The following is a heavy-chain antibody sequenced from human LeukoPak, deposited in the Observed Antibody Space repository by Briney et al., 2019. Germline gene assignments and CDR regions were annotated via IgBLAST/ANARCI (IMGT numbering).Heavy chain of an antibody. V-gene: IGHV4-4*07. Sequence: SETLSLTCTVSGGSISSYYWSWIRQPAGKGLEWIGRIYTSGSTNYNPSLKSRVTMSVDTSKNQFSLQLNSVTPEDTAVYYCAREGIAAPGFDYWGQGTLVTVSS. CDR2: IYTSGST. D-gene: IGHD6-13*01. J-gene: IGHJ4*02. CDR3: AREGIAAPGFDY. CDR1: GGSISSYY.